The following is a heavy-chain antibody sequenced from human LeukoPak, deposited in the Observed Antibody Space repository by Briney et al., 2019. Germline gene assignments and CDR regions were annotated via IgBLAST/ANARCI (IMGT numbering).Heavy chain of an antibody. CDR2: IHRGTT. D-gene: IGHD3-3*01. Sequence: SETLSLTCTVSGGSISSYYWSWIRQPPGKGLEWIGYIHRGTTRYNPSLKSRVTISADTSKNHFSLNLTSVTAADTAVYYCATRFLEWLLDYWGQGTLVTVSS. J-gene: IGHJ4*02. CDR3: ATRFLEWLLDY. CDR1: GGSISSYY. V-gene: IGHV4-59*08.